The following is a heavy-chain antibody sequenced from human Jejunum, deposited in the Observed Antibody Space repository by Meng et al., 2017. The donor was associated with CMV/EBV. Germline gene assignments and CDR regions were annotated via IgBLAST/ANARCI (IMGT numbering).Heavy chain of an antibody. CDR2: TANKANSYTT. V-gene: IGHV3-72*01. D-gene: IGHD1-26*01. J-gene: IGHJ3*02. Sequence: TVSRPGMNWVRQAPGKGLEWVGRTANKANSYTTEYAASVKGRFTFSRDDSQNSLYLQMNSLKSEDTAVYYCTRGHSGIHIYAFDIWGQGTMVTVSS. CDR1: TVSRPG. CDR3: TRGHSGIHIYAFDI.